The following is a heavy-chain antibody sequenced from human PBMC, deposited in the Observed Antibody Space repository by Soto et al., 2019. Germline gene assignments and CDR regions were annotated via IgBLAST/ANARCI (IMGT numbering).Heavy chain of an antibody. CDR1: GFSISSSV. CDR2: ITGSGTFT. Sequence: EGQLLESGGGLVQSWGSLILSCAASGFSISSSVMSWVRQAPGKGLQWVSGITGSGTFTSYPDSVKGRFTISRDNSKNTVYLQMNSLRAEDTAVYYCVKDLYDVWSSASPWGQGTLVAVSS. V-gene: IGHV3-23*01. J-gene: IGHJ5*02. D-gene: IGHD3-3*01. CDR3: VKDLYDVWSSASP.